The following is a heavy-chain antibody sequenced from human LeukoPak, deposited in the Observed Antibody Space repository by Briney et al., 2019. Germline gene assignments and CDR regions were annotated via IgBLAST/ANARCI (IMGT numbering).Heavy chain of an antibody. CDR3: AKDELERRYYYYYYGMDV. CDR2: ISGSGGST. V-gene: IGHV3-23*01. J-gene: IGHJ6*02. D-gene: IGHD1-1*01. CDR1: GFTFTDHW. Sequence: PGGSLRLSCAASGFTFTDHWMHWVRQAPGKGLEWVSAISGSGGSTYYADSVKGRFTISRDNSKNTLYLQMNSLRAEDTAVYYCAKDELERRYYYYYYGMDVWGQGTTVTVSS.